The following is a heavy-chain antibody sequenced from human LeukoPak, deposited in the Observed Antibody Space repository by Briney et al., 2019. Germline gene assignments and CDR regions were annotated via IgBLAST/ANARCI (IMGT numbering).Heavy chain of an antibody. D-gene: IGHD6-6*01. J-gene: IGHJ4*02. CDR3: ARGWQLVPDY. Sequence: PSETLSLTCTVSGGSISSYYWNWIRQPAGKGLEWIGRIHTTGSTNYNPSLKSRVTISVDTSKNQFSLKLSSVTAADTAVYYCARGWQLVPDYWGQGTLVTVSS. CDR2: IHTTGST. CDR1: GGSISSYY. V-gene: IGHV4-4*07.